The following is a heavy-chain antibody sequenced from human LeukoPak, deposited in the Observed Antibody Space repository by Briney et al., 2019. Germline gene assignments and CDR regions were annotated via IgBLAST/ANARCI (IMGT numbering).Heavy chain of an antibody. V-gene: IGHV1-2*02. J-gene: IGHJ4*02. CDR1: GYTFTVYY. D-gene: IGHD3-22*01. CDR2: FNTNSGGT. Sequence: ASVKVSCKASGYTFTVYYMHWGRQAPGQGLEWMGWFNTNSGGTNYSQKFQGRVTMTTDTSTRTAYMELRGLRSDDTAVYYCARDYYDSSGYYYVFAYWGQGTLVTVSS. CDR3: ARDYYDSSGYYYVFAY.